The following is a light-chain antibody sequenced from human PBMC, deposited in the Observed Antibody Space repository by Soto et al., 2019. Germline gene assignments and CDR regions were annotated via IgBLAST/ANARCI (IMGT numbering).Light chain of an antibody. CDR3: HQYKTYST. Sequence: DIQLTQSPSTLSASVGYRFTITCRASQSLNNRLAWYQQKPGKAPKLLIYDASTLESGVSSRFSGTGSETECTLTITDLQADDLATYFCHQYKTYSTFGQGTTVDIK. CDR2: DAS. J-gene: IGKJ1*01. CDR1: QSLNNR. V-gene: IGKV1-5*01.